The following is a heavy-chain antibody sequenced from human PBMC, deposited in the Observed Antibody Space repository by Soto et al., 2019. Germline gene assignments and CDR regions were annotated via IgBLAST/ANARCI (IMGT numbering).Heavy chain of an antibody. CDR3: ARDDILCSGGSCYGVRMDV. CDR2: IQSGGTT. D-gene: IGHD2-15*01. Sequence: EVQLVESGGGLVQPGGSLRLSCAASGFTVSSKYMSWVRQAPGTGLEWVSLIQSGGTTYYADSVKGRFTISRDSSKNMLHLQMDSLRAEDTAVYYCARDDILCSGGSCYGVRMDVWGKGTTVTVSS. V-gene: IGHV3-66*01. J-gene: IGHJ6*03. CDR1: GFTVSSKY.